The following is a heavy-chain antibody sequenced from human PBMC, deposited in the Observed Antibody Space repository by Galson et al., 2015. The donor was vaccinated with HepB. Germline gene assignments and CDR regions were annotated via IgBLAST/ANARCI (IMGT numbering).Heavy chain of an antibody. Sequence: SLRLSCAASTFNFNNYYMNWARQAPGKGLQWVSYISRTSGTIFYADSVKGRFTISRDNAKKSLYLQMNNLRAEDTAVYYCARREYDAFDMWGQGTMVTVSS. J-gene: IGHJ3*02. CDR2: ISRTSGTI. CDR1: TFNFNNYY. CDR3: ARREYDAFDM. V-gene: IGHV3-48*01. D-gene: IGHD2/OR15-2a*01.